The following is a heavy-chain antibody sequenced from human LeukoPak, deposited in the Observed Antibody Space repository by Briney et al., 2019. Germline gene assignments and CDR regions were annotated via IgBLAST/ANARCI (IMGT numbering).Heavy chain of an antibody. CDR3: AKVGTYYYDSSGSAGAFDI. J-gene: IGHJ3*02. CDR2: IRYDGSNK. CDR1: GFTFSSYG. D-gene: IGHD3-22*01. Sequence: GGSLRLSCAASGFTFSSYGMHWVRQAPGKGLEWVAFIRYDGSNKYYADSVKGRFTTSRDNSKNTLYLQMNSLRAEDTAVYYCAKVGTYYYDSSGSAGAFDIWGQGTMVTVSS. V-gene: IGHV3-30*02.